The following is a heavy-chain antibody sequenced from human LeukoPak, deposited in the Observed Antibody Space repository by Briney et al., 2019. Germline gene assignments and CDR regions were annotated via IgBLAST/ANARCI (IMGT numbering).Heavy chain of an antibody. CDR2: ISAYNGNT. J-gene: IGHJ4*02. CDR3: ARDGSSGYTFDY. D-gene: IGHD3-22*01. Sequence: ASVKVSCKASGYTFTSYGISWVRQPPGQGLEWMGWISAYNGNTNYAQKLQGRVTMTTDTSTSTAYKELRSLRSDDTAVYYCARDGSSGYTFDYWGQGTLVTVSS. CDR1: GYTFTSYG. V-gene: IGHV1-18*01.